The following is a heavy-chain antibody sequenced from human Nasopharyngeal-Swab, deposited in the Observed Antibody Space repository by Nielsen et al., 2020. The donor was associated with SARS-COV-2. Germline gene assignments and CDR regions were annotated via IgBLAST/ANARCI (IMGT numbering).Heavy chain of an antibody. J-gene: IGHJ4*02. Sequence: ASVTVSCTTSGHTFSSYGIACVRQAPGQGLEWLGWISPYNDYTHYAQKFQGSVTMTSDTSTSTAYLELRSLTSDDTAVYYCARELGVGLFDYWGQGTLVTVSS. CDR3: ARELGVGLFDY. CDR1: GHTFSSYG. CDR2: ISPYNDYT. V-gene: IGHV1-18*01. D-gene: IGHD3-16*01.